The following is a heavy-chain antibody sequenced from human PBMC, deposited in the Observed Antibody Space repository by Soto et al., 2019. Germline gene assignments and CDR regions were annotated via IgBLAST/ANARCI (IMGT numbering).Heavy chain of an antibody. CDR2: ISANDVGT. J-gene: IGHJ4*02. V-gene: IGHV3-23*01. CDR1: GFTLRNYA. CDR3: AKAKNDYNWDNRPPFDY. Sequence: PGGSLRLSCDASGFTLRNYAMTWIRQAPGKGLEWVSLISANDVGTYYEESVKHRLTIYTDQSRQKVHLQMDSLRAEDTAIYYCAKAKNDYNWDNRPPFDYWGQGTLVTVSS. D-gene: IGHD1-20*01.